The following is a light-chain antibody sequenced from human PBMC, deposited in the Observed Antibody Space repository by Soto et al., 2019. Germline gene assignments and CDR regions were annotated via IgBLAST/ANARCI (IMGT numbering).Light chain of an antibody. J-gene: IGLJ3*02. CDR1: SSNIGAGYD. V-gene: IGLV1-40*01. Sequence: QSVLTQPPSVSGAPGQRVTISCTGSSSNIGAGYDVHWYQQLPGTAPKLLIYGNSNRPSGVPDRFSGSKSGPSASLAITGLHAEDDADYSCQSYDSSPVGRVFGGGTNLTVL. CDR2: GNS. CDR3: QSYDSSPVGRV.